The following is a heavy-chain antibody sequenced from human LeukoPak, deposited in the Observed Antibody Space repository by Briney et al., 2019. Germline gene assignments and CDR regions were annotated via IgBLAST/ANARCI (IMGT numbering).Heavy chain of an antibody. D-gene: IGHD3-22*01. J-gene: IGHJ4*02. CDR1: GFTFSSFA. V-gene: IGHV3-30-3*01. CDR3: ARERFHSASSGHLDYFDY. CDR2: ISYDGSNK. Sequence: PGGSLRLSCSASGFTFSSFAMHWVRQAPGKGLEWVAVISYDGSNKYYADSVKGRFTISRDNSKNTLYLQLNSLRAEDTALFYCARERFHSASSGHLDYFDYWGQGTLVTVSS.